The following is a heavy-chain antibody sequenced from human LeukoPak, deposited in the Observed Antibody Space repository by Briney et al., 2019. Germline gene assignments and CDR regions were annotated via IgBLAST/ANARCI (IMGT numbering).Heavy chain of an antibody. CDR3: ARADVCGGDCSSFDY. V-gene: IGHV4-31*03. CDR2: IYYSGST. CDR1: GGSISSGGYY. D-gene: IGHD2-21*02. J-gene: IGHJ4*02. Sequence: SQTLSLTCTVSGGSISSGGYYWSWIRQHPGKGLGWIGYIYYSGSTYYNPSLKSRVTISVDTSKNQFSLKLSSVTAADTAVYYCARADVCGGDCSSFDYWGQGTLVTVSS.